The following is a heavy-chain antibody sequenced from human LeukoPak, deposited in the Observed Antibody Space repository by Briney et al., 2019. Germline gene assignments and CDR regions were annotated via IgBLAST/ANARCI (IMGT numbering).Heavy chain of an antibody. Sequence: GGSLRLSCAASGFTFSSYAMRWVRQAPGKGLEWVSAISGSGGSTYYADSVKGRFTISGDNSKNTLYLQMNSLRAEDTAVYYCAKDRGSALDYWGQGTLVTVSS. CDR3: AKDRGSALDY. D-gene: IGHD3-10*01. CDR1: GFTFSSYA. J-gene: IGHJ4*02. CDR2: ISGSGGST. V-gene: IGHV3-23*01.